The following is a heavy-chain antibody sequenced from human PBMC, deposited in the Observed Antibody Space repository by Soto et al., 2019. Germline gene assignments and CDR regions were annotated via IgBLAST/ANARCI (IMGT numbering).Heavy chain of an antibody. V-gene: IGHV4-31*03. CDR3: AREFLRDDSTWFDS. D-gene: IGHD3-3*01. CDR2: IYSSGKS. Sequence: QLQESGPGLVKASQTLFLTCRVSGGSIRSGANYWSWIRQHPGKGLQWIGNIYSSGKSHYNPSLRSRVAMSVDTSKNHFSLNLTSVTAADTAVYYCAREFLRDDSTWFDSWGQGTLVTVSS. J-gene: IGHJ5*01. CDR1: GGSIRSGANY.